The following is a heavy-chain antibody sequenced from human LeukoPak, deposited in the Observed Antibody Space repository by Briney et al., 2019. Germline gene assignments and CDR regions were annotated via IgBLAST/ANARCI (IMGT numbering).Heavy chain of an antibody. CDR3: VRGVEQTFDI. Sequence: PGGSLRLSCAASGFTVSSNYVSWVRQARGKGLEWVSVIYSGGSTYYADSVKGRFTISRDNSKNTLYLQMNSLRAEDTAVYYCVRGVEQTFDIWGQGTMVIVSS. CDR1: GFTVSSNY. D-gene: IGHD1/OR15-1a*01. CDR2: IYSGGST. J-gene: IGHJ3*02. V-gene: IGHV3-66*01.